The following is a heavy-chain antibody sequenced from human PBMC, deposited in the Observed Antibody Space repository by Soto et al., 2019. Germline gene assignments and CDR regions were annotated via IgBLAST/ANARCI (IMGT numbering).Heavy chain of an antibody. Sequence: ASVKVSCKASGYTFTSYGISWVRQAPGQGLEWMGWISAYNGNTNYAQKLQGRVTMTTDTSTSTAYMELRSLRSDDTAVYYCARQIGYCSSTSCYDLFDPRGQRSSVTVSS. CDR1: GYTFTSYG. CDR3: ARQIGYCSSTSCYDLFDP. D-gene: IGHD2-2*01. J-gene: IGHJ5*02. CDR2: ISAYNGNT. V-gene: IGHV1-18*01.